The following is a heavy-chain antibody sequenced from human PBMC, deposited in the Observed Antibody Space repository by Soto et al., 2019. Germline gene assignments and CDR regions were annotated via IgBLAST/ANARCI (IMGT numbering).Heavy chain of an antibody. CDR3: ARHGHYDILTGYYGYDYYYGMDV. CDR2: IYPGDSDT. Sequence: GESLKISCKGSGYSFTSYWIGWVRQMPGKGLEWMGIIYPGDSDTRYSPSFQGQVTISADKSISTAYLQWSSLNASDTAMYYCARHGHYDILTGYYGYDYYYGMDVWGQGTTVTVSS. CDR1: GYSFTSYW. J-gene: IGHJ6*02. V-gene: IGHV5-51*01. D-gene: IGHD3-9*01.